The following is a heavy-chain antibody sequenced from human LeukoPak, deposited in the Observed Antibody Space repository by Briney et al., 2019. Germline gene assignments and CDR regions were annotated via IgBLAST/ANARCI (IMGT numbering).Heavy chain of an antibody. J-gene: IGHJ6*03. Sequence: GDSVKVSCKASGYTFTSYGISWVRQAPGQGLEWMGWISAYNGNTNYAQKLQGRVTMTTDTSTSTAYMELRSLRSDDTAVYYCARVFGVVMGYYYYYIDVWGKGTTVTVSS. CDR1: GYTFTSYG. CDR2: ISAYNGNT. D-gene: IGHD3-3*01. V-gene: IGHV1-18*01. CDR3: ARVFGVVMGYYYYYIDV.